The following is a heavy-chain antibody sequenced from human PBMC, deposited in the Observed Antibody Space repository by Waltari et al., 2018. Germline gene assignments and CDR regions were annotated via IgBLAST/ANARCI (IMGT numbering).Heavy chain of an antibody. Sequence: EIHLLESGGGLVQPGGSRRLPCTGAGFSIGPFWMHWVRLTPGKGLRGVSRIDGDGTTTTYADSVKGRFTISRDNAKNTVYLDMSSLRVEDTAVYFCTRDWRHMAFDYWGQGTRVTVSS. V-gene: IGHV3-74*01. D-gene: IGHD1-1*01. CDR2: IDGDGTTT. CDR1: GFSIGPFW. J-gene: IGHJ4*02. CDR3: TRDWRHMAFDY.